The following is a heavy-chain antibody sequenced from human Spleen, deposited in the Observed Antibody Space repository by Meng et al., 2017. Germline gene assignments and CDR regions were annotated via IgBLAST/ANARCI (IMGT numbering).Heavy chain of an antibody. V-gene: IGHV4-4*02. D-gene: IGHD6-13*01. CDR2: IYHSGST. CDR3: ARLLAAAGTCFDW. Sequence: GSLRLSCAVSGGSISSSNWWSWVRQPPGKGLEWIGEIYHSGSTNYNPSLKSRVTISVDKSKNQFSLKLSSVTAADTAVYYCARLLAAAGTCFDWWGQGTLVTVSS. CDR1: GGSISSSNW. J-gene: IGHJ4*02.